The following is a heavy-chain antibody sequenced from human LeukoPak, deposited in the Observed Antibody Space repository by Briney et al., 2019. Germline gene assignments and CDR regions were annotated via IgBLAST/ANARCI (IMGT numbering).Heavy chain of an antibody. Sequence: SVKVSCKASGGTFSSYAISWVRQAPGQGLEWMGRIIPIFGITNYAQKFQGRVTITADKSTSTAYMELSSLRSEDTAVYYCARDEDSYYDFWSGSYGMDVWGQGTTVTVSS. V-gene: IGHV1-69*04. CDR3: ARDEDSYYDFWSGSYGMDV. CDR2: IIPIFGIT. CDR1: GGTFSSYA. J-gene: IGHJ6*02. D-gene: IGHD3-3*01.